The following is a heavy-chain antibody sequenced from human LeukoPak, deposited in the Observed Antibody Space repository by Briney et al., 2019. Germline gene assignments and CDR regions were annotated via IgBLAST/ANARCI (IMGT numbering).Heavy chain of an antibody. CDR3: ARARRSIAARPRDAFDI. V-gene: IGHV4-34*01. J-gene: IGHJ3*02. D-gene: IGHD6-6*01. CDR1: GGSFSGYY. Sequence: PSETLPLTCAVYGGSFSGYYWSWIRQPPGKGLEWIGEINHSGSTNYNPSLKSRVTISVDTSKNQFSLKLSSVTAADTAVYYCARARRSIAARPRDAFDIWGQGTMVTVSS. CDR2: INHSGST.